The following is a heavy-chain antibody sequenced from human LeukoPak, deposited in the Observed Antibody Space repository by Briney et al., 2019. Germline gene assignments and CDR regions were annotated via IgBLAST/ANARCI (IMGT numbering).Heavy chain of an antibody. Sequence: GGSLRLSCAASGFTFSSYSMNWVRQAPGKGLEWVGFIRSKAYGGTTEYAASVKGRFTISRDDSKSIAYLQMNSLKTEDTAVYYCTSPAAVDWGQGTLVTVSS. CDR3: TSPAAVD. CDR2: IRSKAYGGTT. J-gene: IGHJ4*02. V-gene: IGHV3-49*04. D-gene: IGHD2-15*01. CDR1: GFTFSSYS.